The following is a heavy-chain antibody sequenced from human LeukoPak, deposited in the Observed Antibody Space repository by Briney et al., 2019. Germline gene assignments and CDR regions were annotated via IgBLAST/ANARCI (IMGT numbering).Heavy chain of an antibody. V-gene: IGHV3-48*03. CDR3: ARGQRPQYTSTWDNWFDP. J-gene: IGHJ5*02. D-gene: IGHD2-2*01. CDR1: GFPFSSYE. Sequence: GGSLRLSCAASGFPFSSYEMNWVRQAPGKRLQWVSYISSSGNKIYYAASVKGRFTISSGNAKNSLYLQIDSLRAEDTAVYYCARGQRPQYTSTWDNWFDPWGQGTQVTVSS. CDR2: ISSSGNKI.